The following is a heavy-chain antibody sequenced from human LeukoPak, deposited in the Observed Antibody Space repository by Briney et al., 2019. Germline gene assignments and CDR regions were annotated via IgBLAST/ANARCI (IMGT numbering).Heavy chain of an antibody. J-gene: IGHJ4*02. CDR3: ARSNGWYLDY. V-gene: IGHV3-30*19. D-gene: IGHD6-19*01. CDR1: GFTFNTYG. CDR2: ITSDGTNE. Sequence: GGSLRLSCAASGFTFNTYGMHWVRQAPGKGLEWVAVITSDGTNEYYADAVKGRFTISRDNSKTTLYLHMNSLRVEDTAVYYCARSNGWYLDYWGQGTLVTVSS.